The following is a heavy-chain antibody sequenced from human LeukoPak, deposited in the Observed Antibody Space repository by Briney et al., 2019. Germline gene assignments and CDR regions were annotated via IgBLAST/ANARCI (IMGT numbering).Heavy chain of an antibody. CDR1: GFTFNSYW. CDR3: AKDRLTNYAFDI. CDR2: INSDGSGT. Sequence: GGSLRLSCAASGFTFNSYWMHWVRQAPGKGLVWVSRINSDGSGTSDADFVKGRFTISRDNSKNTLYLQMNSLRAEDTAMYYCAKDRLTNYAFDIWGQGTMVTVSS. D-gene: IGHD2-8*01. V-gene: IGHV3-74*01. J-gene: IGHJ3*02.